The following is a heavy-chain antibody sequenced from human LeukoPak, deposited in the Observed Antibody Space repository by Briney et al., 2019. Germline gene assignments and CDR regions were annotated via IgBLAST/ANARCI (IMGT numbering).Heavy chain of an antibody. D-gene: IGHD1-1*01. CDR2: IYYSGST. J-gene: IGHJ4*02. Sequence: SETLSLTCTVSGGSISSSSYYWGWIRQPPGKGLEWIGSIYYSGSTYYNSSLKSRVTISIDTSKNQFSLKLSSVTAADTAFYYCARLDYNFGTNWGQGALVTVSP. CDR3: ARLDYNFGTN. CDR1: GGSISSSSYY. V-gene: IGHV4-39*01.